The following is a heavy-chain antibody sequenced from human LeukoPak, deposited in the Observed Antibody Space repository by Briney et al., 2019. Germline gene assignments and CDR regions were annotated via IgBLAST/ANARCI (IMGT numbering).Heavy chain of an antibody. D-gene: IGHD3-16*01. J-gene: IGHJ4*02. V-gene: IGHV4-59*01. Sequence: PSETLSLTCTVSGGSISTNYWSWLRQPPGKGLEWIGYIRNSGSTNYNPSLKSRVTISVDTSKNQFSLNLSSVTAADTAVYYCARDVTPATLWGQGTLVTVSS. CDR2: IRNSGST. CDR3: ARDVTPATL. CDR1: GGSISTNY.